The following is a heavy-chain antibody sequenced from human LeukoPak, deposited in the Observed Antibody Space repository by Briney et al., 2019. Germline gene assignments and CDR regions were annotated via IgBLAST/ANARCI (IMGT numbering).Heavy chain of an antibody. D-gene: IGHD4-17*01. Sequence: GASVKVSCKASGGTFSSYAISWVRQAPGQGLEWMGGIIPIFGTANYAQKFQGRVTITADESTSTAYMELSNLRSEDTAVYYCAREPFYGDYVAYYFGYWGQGTLVTVSS. J-gene: IGHJ4*02. V-gene: IGHV1-69*13. CDR1: GGTFSSYA. CDR3: AREPFYGDYVAYYFGY. CDR2: IIPIFGTA.